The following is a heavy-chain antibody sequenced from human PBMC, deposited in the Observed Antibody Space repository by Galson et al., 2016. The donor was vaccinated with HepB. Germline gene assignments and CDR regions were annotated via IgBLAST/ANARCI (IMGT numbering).Heavy chain of an antibody. D-gene: IGHD6-19*01. CDR2: ISYDGSNI. J-gene: IGHJ4*02. CDR3: AKGWTTGREGVWQWLLSHFDY. V-gene: IGHV3-30*18. CDR1: GFTFSSYD. Sequence: SLRLSCAASGFTFSSYDMHWVRQAPGKGLEWLAIISYDGSNIYHADYVKGRFTISRDNSKNALYLQMNSLRAEDTAVYYGAKGWTTGREGVWQWLLSHFDYWGQGALVTVSA.